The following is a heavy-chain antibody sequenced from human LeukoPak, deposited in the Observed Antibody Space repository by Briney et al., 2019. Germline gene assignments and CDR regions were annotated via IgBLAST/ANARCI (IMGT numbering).Heavy chain of an antibody. Sequence: ASVKVSCKASGYTFTGYYMHWVRQAPGQGLEWMGIINPSGGSTSYAQKFQGRVTMTRDTSISTAYMELSRLRSDDTAVYYCARVGYYYGSGSYLPHFDYWGQGTLVTVSS. CDR3: ARVGYYYGSGSYLPHFDY. V-gene: IGHV1-2*02. D-gene: IGHD3-10*01. J-gene: IGHJ4*02. CDR1: GYTFTGYY. CDR2: INPSGGST.